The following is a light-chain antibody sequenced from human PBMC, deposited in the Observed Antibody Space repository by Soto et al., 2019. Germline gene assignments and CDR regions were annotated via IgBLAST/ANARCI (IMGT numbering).Light chain of an antibody. J-gene: IGKJ4*01. V-gene: IGKV1-9*01. CDR3: QQLNSYPLT. CDR1: QGISSY. Sequence: IQLTQSPSSLSASVGDRFTITCRASQGISSYLGWYQQKPGKAPKLLIYAASTLQSGVPSRFSGSGSGTDFTLTISSLQPEDSATYYCQQLNSYPLTFGGGTTGDIK. CDR2: AAS.